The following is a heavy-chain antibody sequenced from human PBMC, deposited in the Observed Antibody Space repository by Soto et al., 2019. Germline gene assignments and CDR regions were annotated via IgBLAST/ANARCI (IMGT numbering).Heavy chain of an antibody. CDR2: IYYSGST. J-gene: IGHJ4*02. CDR3: ARSLSTATSFDY. Sequence: SETLSLTCTVSGGSISSYYWSWIRQPPGKGLEWIGYIYYSGSTNYNPSLKSRVTISVDTSKNQFSLKLSSVTAADTAVYYCARSLSTATSFDYWGQGTPVTVSS. V-gene: IGHV4-59*01. CDR1: GGSISSYY.